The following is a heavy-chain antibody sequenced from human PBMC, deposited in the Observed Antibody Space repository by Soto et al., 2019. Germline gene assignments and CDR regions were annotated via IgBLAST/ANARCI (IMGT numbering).Heavy chain of an antibody. CDR3: ARGGGYDSLDY. Sequence: QLQLQESGSGLVNPSQTLSLTCTVSGASIRFWGYSWSWIRQSPGKGLEWIGYISHLETTYYNPAYESRLASSIDRAKNRFYLKLTSIADADGAVYYCARGGGYDSLDYWGQGILGTVSS. D-gene: IGHD5-12*01. V-gene: IGHV4-30-2*06. CDR2: ISHLETT. CDR1: GASIRFWGYS. J-gene: IGHJ4*02.